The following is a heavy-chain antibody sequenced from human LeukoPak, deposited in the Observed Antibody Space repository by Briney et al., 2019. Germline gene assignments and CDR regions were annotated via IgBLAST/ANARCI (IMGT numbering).Heavy chain of an antibody. V-gene: IGHV4-59*01. CDR3: ARVDDWNALEY. D-gene: IGHD1-1*01. Sequence: SGALSLTCPVSGCSLNNYYWSWLRQPPGKAVEWIGYIYYSGTTTNYNPSLKSRVTISVDTSKNQFSLKLNSVTAADTALYYCARVDDWNALEYWGQGTLVTVSS. CDR1: GCSLNNYY. CDR2: IYYSGTT. J-gene: IGHJ4*02.